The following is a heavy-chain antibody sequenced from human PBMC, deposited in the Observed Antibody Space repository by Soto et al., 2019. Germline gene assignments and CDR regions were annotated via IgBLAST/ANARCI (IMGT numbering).Heavy chain of an antibody. D-gene: IGHD5-18*01. Sequence: ASVKVSCKVSGYTLTELSMHWVRQAPGKGLEWMGGFDPEDGETIYAQKFQGRVTMTEDTSTDTAYMELSSLRSEDTAVYYCATSGHGYSYGDRVGYYYGMDVWGQGTTVTVSS. CDR2: FDPEDGET. CDR3: ATSGHGYSYGDRVGYYYGMDV. CDR1: GYTLTELS. J-gene: IGHJ6*02. V-gene: IGHV1-24*01.